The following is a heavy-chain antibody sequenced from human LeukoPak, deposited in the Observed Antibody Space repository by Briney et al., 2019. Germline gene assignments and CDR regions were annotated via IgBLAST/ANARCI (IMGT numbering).Heavy chain of an antibody. CDR1: GYTFTSYD. J-gene: IGHJ6*02. V-gene: IGHV1-8*01. CDR3: ARVGRFLEWLSGRYYYGMDV. D-gene: IGHD3-3*01. CDR2: MNPNSGNT. Sequence: ASVKVSCKASGYTFTSYDINWVRQATGQGLEWMGWMNPNSGNTGYAQKFQGRVTMTRNTSISTAYMELSSLRSEDTAVYYCARVGRFLEWLSGRYYYGMDVGGQGTTVTVPS.